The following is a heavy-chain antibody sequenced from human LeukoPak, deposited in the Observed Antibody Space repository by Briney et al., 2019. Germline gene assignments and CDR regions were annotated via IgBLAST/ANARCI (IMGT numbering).Heavy chain of an antibody. CDR1: GLSFTTYW. Sequence: GGSLRLSCAASGLSFTTYWMHWVRQAPGEGLVWVSRINGDGSSTNYADSVKGRFTISRGNAKNTLYLQMNSLRAEDTAVYYCARGGSYYGDFYYWGQGTLVTVSS. J-gene: IGHJ4*02. V-gene: IGHV3-74*01. CDR2: INGDGSST. D-gene: IGHD4-17*01. CDR3: ARGGSYYGDFYY.